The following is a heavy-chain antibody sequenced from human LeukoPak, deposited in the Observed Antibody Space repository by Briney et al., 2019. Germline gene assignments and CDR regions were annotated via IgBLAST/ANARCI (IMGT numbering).Heavy chain of an antibody. J-gene: IGHJ6*02. CDR3: ARVPVYYGMDV. CDR1: GFTFSSYA. V-gene: IGHV3-30-3*01. CDR2: ISYDGSNK. Sequence: GGSLRLSCAAFGFTFSSYAMHWVRQAPGKGLEWVAVISYDGSNKYYADSVKGRFTISRDNSKNTLYLQMNSLRAEDTAVYYCARVPVYYGMDVWGQGTTVTVSS.